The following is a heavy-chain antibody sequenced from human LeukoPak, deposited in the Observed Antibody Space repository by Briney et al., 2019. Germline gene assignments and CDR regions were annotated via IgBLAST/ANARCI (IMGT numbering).Heavy chain of an antibody. CDR3: AKDYDSSGYYYLSYSDY. CDR1: GVTXXXDA. V-gene: IGHV3-23*01. D-gene: IGHD3-22*01. CDR2: ISGSGGTT. J-gene: IGHJ4*02. Sequence: GVTXXXDAMSWVRQAPGEGVEWGSDISGSGGTTYYAASVKVRFTISRDNSKTPLYLQINSLRAEDTAVYYCAKDYDSSGYYYLSYSDYWGQGTLVTVSP.